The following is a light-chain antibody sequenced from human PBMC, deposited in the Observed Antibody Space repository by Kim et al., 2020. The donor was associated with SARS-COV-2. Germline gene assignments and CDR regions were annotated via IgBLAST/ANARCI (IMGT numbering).Light chain of an antibody. CDR1: SLRSYY. V-gene: IGLV3-19*01. CDR3: NARGSNDNVL. J-gene: IGLJ2*01. CDR2: GKN. Sequence: VALGQTVRITCQGDSLRSYYATWYQQKPGQAPIVVIYGKNNRPSGIPDRFSGSSAGDTASLTITGTQAGDEADYYCNARGSNDNVLFGGGTQLTVL.